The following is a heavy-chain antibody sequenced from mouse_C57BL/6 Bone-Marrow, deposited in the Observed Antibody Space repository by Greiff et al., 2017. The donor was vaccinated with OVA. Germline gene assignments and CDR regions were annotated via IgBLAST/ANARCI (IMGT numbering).Heavy chain of an antibody. J-gene: IGHJ1*03. V-gene: IGHV1-72*01. CDR1: GYTFTSYW. CDR2: IDPNSGGT. CDR3: ARGFHWYFDV. Sequence: VQLQQSGAELVKPGASVKLSCKASGYTFTSYWMHWLKQRPGRGLAWIGRIDPNSGGTKYNEKFKSKATLTVDKHSSTAYMQLSSLTSEDSAVYYWARGFHWYFDVWGTGTTVTVAS.